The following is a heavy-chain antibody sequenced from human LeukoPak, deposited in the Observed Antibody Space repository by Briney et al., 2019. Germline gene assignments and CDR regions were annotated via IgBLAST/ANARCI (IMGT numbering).Heavy chain of an antibody. CDR3: ARLSIGGIVGAPGVY. J-gene: IGHJ4*02. CDR1: GGSISSYY. CDR2: IYYSGST. V-gene: IGHV4-59*08. Sequence: SETLSLTCTVSGGSISSYYWSWIRQPPGKGLEWIGYIYYSGSTNYNPSLKSRVTISVDTSKNQFTLKLSSVTAADTAVYCCARLSIGGIVGAPGVYWGQGTLVTVSS. D-gene: IGHD1-26*01.